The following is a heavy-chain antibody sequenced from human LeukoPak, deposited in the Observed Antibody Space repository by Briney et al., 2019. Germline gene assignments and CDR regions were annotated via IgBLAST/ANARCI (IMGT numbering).Heavy chain of an antibody. J-gene: IGHJ4*02. CDR3: ARDHCSPGTCLGGH. V-gene: IGHV1-69*04. CDR1: GDTFIPYT. D-gene: IGHD2-15*01. Sequence: GASVKVSCKASGDTFIPYTFSWVRQAPGQGLEWIGRIIPSLDVANYAQKFQGRVTLSVDRDTATTYMEVTSLRSEEAAIYYCARDHCSPGTCLGGHWGQGTLVTVSS. CDR2: IIPSLDVA.